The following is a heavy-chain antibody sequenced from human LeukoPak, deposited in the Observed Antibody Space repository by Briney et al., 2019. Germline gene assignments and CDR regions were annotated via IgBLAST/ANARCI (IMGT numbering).Heavy chain of an antibody. D-gene: IGHD2-15*01. CDR2: NNGDGSTT. CDR1: GFSLSGYW. J-gene: IGHJ5*02. Sequence: GGSLRLSCVASGFSLSGYWMYWVRQAPGKGLMYISRNNGDGSTTNYADVVKGRFTMSRDNAKNTLYLQMNSLRVEDTAVYYCARDPRNVGLAPWGQGTLVTVSS. V-gene: IGHV3-74*01. CDR3: ARDPRNVGLAP.